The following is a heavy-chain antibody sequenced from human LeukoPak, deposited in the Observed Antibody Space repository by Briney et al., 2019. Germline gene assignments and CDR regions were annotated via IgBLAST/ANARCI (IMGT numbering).Heavy chain of an antibody. D-gene: IGHD1-7*01. Sequence: ASVKVSCKASGYTFTGYYMHWVRQTPGQGLEWMGWINPNSGGTNYAQKFQGRVTMTRDTSISTAYMELSRLRSDDTAVYYCARSRELREVDPWGQGTLVIVSS. CDR2: INPNSGGT. J-gene: IGHJ5*02. V-gene: IGHV1-2*02. CDR3: ARSRELREVDP. CDR1: GYTFTGYY.